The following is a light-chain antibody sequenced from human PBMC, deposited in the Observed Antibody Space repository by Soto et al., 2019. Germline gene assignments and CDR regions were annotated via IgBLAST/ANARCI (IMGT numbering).Light chain of an antibody. CDR3: QQYDNWPPYT. V-gene: IGKV3-15*01. J-gene: IGKJ2*01. CDR1: QSVSSSY. Sequence: DILLTQSPGTLSLSPGERATLSCRASQSVSSSYLAWYQQKPGQAPRLLISGASNRATGIPARFSGSGSGTEFTLTISSLQSEDVAVYYCQQYDNWPPYTFGQGTKVDIK. CDR2: GAS.